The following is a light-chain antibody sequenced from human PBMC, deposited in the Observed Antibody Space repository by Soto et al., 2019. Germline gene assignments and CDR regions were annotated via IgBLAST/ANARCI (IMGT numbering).Light chain of an antibody. V-gene: IGKV2-30*01. Sequence: DAVLTQSPLSLPVTLGQPAAISCRSSQSLVYSNGNAYLIWFQQRPGQSPRRLIYQVSTRDAGVPDRFSGSGSGTYFAMTISRGEAEDVGLEYCMQRKHWPWTLGQGTKVEI. CDR3: MQRKHWPWT. CDR1: QSLVYSNGNAY. J-gene: IGKJ1*01. CDR2: QVS.